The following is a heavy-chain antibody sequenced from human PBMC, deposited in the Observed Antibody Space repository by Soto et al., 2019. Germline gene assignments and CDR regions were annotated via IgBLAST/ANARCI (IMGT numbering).Heavy chain of an antibody. CDR2: IGTAGDT. V-gene: IGHV3-13*01. CDR3: ARAPRGGYFTDY. CDR1: GFTFSSYD. D-gene: IGHD2-8*01. J-gene: IGHJ4*02. Sequence: EVQLVESGGGLVQPGGSLRLSCAASGFTFSSYDMHWVRQATGKGLEWVSAIGTAGDTYYPGSVKGRFTISRENAKNSLYLHMNSLRAGDTAAYYCARAPRGGYFTDYWGQGTLVTVSS.